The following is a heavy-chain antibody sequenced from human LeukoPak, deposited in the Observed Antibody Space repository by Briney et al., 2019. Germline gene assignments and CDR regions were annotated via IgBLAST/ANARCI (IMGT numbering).Heavy chain of an antibody. CDR1: GFTFSSYA. Sequence: GGSLRLSCAASGFTFSSYAMSWVRQAPGKGLEWVSAISGSGGSTYYADSVKGRFTISRDNAKNSLYLQMNSLRDEDTAVYYCARDRSSSGYYPFDYWGQGTLVTVSS. J-gene: IGHJ4*02. V-gene: IGHV3-23*01. CDR2: ISGSGGST. CDR3: ARDRSSSGYYPFDY. D-gene: IGHD3-22*01.